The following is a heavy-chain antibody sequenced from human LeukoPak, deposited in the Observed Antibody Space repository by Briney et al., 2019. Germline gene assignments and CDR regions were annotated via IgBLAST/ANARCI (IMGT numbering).Heavy chain of an antibody. V-gene: IGHV3-74*01. D-gene: IGHD4-17*01. CDR3: AREADNGDYPMNS. CDR1: GFTFSNYW. Sequence: GGSLRLSCAASGFTFSNYWMHWVRQAPGKGLVWVSRISSGGSSLDYADSVKGRFTISRDIAKNTLYLQMSSLRPEDTAVYYCAREADNGDYPMNSWGHGTLVSVSS. CDR2: ISSGGSSL. J-gene: IGHJ5*01.